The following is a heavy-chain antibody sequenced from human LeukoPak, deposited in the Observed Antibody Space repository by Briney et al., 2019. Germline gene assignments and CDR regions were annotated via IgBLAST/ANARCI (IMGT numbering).Heavy chain of an antibody. CDR2: INSDGSST. CDR1: GFTFSSYW. D-gene: IGHD5-18*01. Sequence: GRSLRLSCAASGFTFSSYWMHWVRQAPGKGLVWVSRINSDGSSTSYADSVKGRFTISRDNAKNTLYLQMNSLRAEDTAVYYCARAPSGYSYGYQGDYYMDVWGKGTTVTVSS. J-gene: IGHJ6*03. V-gene: IGHV3-74*01. CDR3: ARAPSGYSYGYQGDYYMDV.